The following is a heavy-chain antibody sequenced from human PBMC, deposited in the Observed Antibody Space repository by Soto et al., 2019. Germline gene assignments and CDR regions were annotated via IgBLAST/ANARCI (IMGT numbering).Heavy chain of an antibody. CDR2: ISSSGSTI. D-gene: IGHD3-22*01. CDR1: GFTFSSYS. Sequence: EVQLVESGGGLVQPGGSLRLSCAASGFTFSSYSMNWVRQAPGKGLEWVSYISSSGSTIYYADSVKGRFTISRDNAKNSLYLQMNSLRAEDTAVYYCARPLTYYYDSSGSYGMDVWGQGTTVTVSS. V-gene: IGHV3-48*04. CDR3: ARPLTYYYDSSGSYGMDV. J-gene: IGHJ6*02.